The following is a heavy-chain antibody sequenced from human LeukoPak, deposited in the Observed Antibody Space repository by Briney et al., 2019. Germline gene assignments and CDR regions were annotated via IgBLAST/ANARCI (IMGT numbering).Heavy chain of an antibody. Sequence: ASVKVSCKASGYTLTGYYMHWVRQAPGQGLEWMGRINPNSGGTNYAQKFQGRVTMTRDTSISTAYMELSRLRSDDTAVYYCARVAYGDHGDYWGQGTLVTVSS. V-gene: IGHV1-2*06. CDR1: GYTLTGYY. J-gene: IGHJ4*02. CDR2: INPNSGGT. CDR3: ARVAYGDHGDY. D-gene: IGHD4-17*01.